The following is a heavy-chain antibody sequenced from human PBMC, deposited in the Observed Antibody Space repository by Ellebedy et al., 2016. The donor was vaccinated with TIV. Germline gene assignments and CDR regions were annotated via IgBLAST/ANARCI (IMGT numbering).Heavy chain of an antibody. CDR3: AVVVLAAAFDY. D-gene: IGHD2-15*01. CDR1: GFTFSNAW. Sequence: GESLKISCAASGFTFSNAWMSWVRQAPGEGLEWVGRIKSKTDGGTTDYAAPVKGRFTISRDDSKNTLYLQMNSLKTEDTAVYYCAVVVLAAAFDYWGQGTLVTVSS. J-gene: IGHJ4*02. CDR2: IKSKTDGGTT. V-gene: IGHV3-15*01.